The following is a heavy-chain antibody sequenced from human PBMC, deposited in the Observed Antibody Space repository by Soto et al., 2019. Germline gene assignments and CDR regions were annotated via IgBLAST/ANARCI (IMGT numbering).Heavy chain of an antibody. D-gene: IGHD3-10*01. J-gene: IGHJ2*01. CDR1: GFTFSSYG. CDR2: ISYDGSNK. CDR3: AKDPLWFGEFVTYWYFDL. Sequence: GGSLRLSCAASGFTFSSYGMHWVRQAPGKGLEWVAVISYDGSNKYYADSVKGRFTISRDNSKNTLYLQMNSLRAEDTAVYYCAKDPLWFGEFVTYWYFDLWGRGTLVTVSS. V-gene: IGHV3-30*18.